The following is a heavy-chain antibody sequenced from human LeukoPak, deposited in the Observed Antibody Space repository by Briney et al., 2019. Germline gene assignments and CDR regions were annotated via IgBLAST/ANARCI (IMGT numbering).Heavy chain of an antibody. Sequence: GASVKVSCKASGYTFTSYGISWVRQAPGQGLEWMGWISAYNGNTNYAQKLQGRVTMTTDTSTSTAYMELRSLRSDDTAVYYCARGRRTYYYDSSGYYSDYWGQGTLVTVSS. V-gene: IGHV1-18*01. CDR3: ARGRRTYYYDSSGYYSDY. J-gene: IGHJ4*02. CDR1: GYTFTSYG. D-gene: IGHD3-22*01. CDR2: ISAYNGNT.